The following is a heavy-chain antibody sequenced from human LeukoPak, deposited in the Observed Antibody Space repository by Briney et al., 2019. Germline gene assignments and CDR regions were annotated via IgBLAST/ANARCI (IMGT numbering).Heavy chain of an antibody. D-gene: IGHD3-10*01. Sequence: ASVKVSCKASGYTFTGYFIHWVRQAPGQGLEWMGWINPNSGGTHYAQKFQGRVTMTRDSSISTAYMELSRLRSDDTAVYYCARGGYYGSGNDFRFDPWGQGTLVTVSS. V-gene: IGHV1-2*02. CDR3: ARGGYYGSGNDFRFDP. CDR2: INPNSGGT. CDR1: GYTFTGYF. J-gene: IGHJ5*02.